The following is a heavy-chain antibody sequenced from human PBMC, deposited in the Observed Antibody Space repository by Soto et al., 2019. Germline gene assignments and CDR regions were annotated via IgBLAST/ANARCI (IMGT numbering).Heavy chain of an antibody. CDR1: GYTFSSYY. CDR2: INPTGGST. D-gene: IGHD3-9*01. J-gene: IGHJ4*02. Sequence: QVQLVQVGAGVMKPWAPVKVSCKASGYTFSSYYIHWVRQAPGQGLERIGIINPTGGSTSYAQNFKVRLTVTRDTSTATVYMDLSALTSDDTAMYYCARGLGLGDCWGQGTLVTVSS. CDR3: ARGLGLGDC. V-gene: IGHV1-46*01.